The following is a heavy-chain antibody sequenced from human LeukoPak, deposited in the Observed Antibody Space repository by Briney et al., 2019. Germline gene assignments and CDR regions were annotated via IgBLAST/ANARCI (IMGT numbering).Heavy chain of an antibody. Sequence: SVKVSCKDSGGTFSRYAISWVGQAPGQGIEGMGGIIAIFGKAKYAQKFQGRVTITAAESPSTAYMDLSSLRSEDTAVYYCARDRPLGYCSSTSCYFRFDPWGQGTLVTVSS. CDR1: GGTFSRYA. CDR3: ARDRPLGYCSSTSCYFRFDP. CDR2: IIAIFGKA. J-gene: IGHJ5*02. D-gene: IGHD2-2*01. V-gene: IGHV1-69*13.